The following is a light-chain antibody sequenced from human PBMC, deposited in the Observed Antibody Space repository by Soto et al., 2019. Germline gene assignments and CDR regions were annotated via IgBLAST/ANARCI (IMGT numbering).Light chain of an antibody. CDR1: TGAVTSGYS. CDR3: LLYYGGDQSRAI. CDR2: DTS. V-gene: IGLV7-43*01. Sequence: QTVVTQEPSLTVSPGGTVTLTCASSTGAVTSGYSPNWFQQKPGQAPRALIYDTSNKHSWTPARFSGSLLGGRAVLTVSAVQPEDEAVYYCLLYYGGDQSRAIFGGGTKLTVL. J-gene: IGLJ2*01.